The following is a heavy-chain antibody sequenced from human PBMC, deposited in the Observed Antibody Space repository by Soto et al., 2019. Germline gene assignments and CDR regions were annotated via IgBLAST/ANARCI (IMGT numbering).Heavy chain of an antibody. CDR3: ASQSAGTLRYYYYMDV. D-gene: IGHD1-7*01. CDR1: GGSISSGGYY. J-gene: IGHJ6*03. CDR2: IYDSGST. V-gene: IGHV4-31*03. Sequence: PSETLSLTCTVSGGSISSGGYYWSWIRQHPGKGLEWIGYIYDSGSTYYSPSLKSRVTISGDTSKNQFSLKLSSVTAADTAVYYFASQSAGTLRYYYYMDVWGKEITVTFSS.